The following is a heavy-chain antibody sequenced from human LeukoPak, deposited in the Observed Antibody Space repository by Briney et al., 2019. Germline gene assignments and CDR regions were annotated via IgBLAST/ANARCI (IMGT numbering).Heavy chain of an antibody. D-gene: IGHD5-24*01. CDR3: VRDGRDAYNFGHPVDNAFDL. V-gene: IGHV3-11*01. CDR1: GFTFSDYY. CDR2: ISSSGSTI. Sequence: KSGGSLRLSCAASGFTFSDYYMSWIRQAPGKGLEWVSYISSSGSTIYYADSVKGRFTISRDNAKNSLYLQMNSLRAEDTAVYYCVRDGRDAYNFGHPVDNAFDLWGQGTMVTVSS. J-gene: IGHJ3*01.